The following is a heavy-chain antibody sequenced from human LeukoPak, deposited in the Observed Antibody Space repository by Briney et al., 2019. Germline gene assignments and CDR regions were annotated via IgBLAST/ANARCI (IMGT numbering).Heavy chain of an antibody. CDR3: AREDCSGGSCYYDENWFDP. CDR2: ISSSSSTI. Sequence: GGSLRLSCAASGFTFSSYSMNWVRQAPGKGLEWVSYISSSSSTIYYADSVKGRFTISRDNAKNSLYLQMNSLRAEDTAVYYCAREDCSGGSCYYDENWFDPWGQGTLVTVSS. CDR1: GFTFSSYS. J-gene: IGHJ5*02. D-gene: IGHD2-15*01. V-gene: IGHV3-48*01.